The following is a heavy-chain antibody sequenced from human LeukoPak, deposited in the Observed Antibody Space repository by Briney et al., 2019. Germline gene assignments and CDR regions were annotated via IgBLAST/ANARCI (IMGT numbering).Heavy chain of an antibody. V-gene: IGHV4-4*07. CDR1: GGSISGFY. Sequence: PSETLSLTCTVSGGSISGFYWSWIRQPAGKGLQWIGRISTSGSTNYNPSLKSRVTMSVDRSTNEFSLTVRSVTAADTALYYCARGLPSYGDYVDYYFYMDVWGKGTTVTVSS. D-gene: IGHD4-17*01. CDR2: ISTSGST. CDR3: ARGLPSYGDYVDYYFYMDV. J-gene: IGHJ6*03.